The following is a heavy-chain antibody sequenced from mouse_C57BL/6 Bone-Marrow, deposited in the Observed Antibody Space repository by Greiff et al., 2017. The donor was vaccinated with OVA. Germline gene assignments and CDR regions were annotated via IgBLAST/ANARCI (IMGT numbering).Heavy chain of an antibody. Sequence: QVQLQQSGAELVRPGASVTLSCKASGYTFTDYEMHWVKQTPVHGLEWIGAIDPETGGTAYNQKFKGKAILTADKSSSTAYMELRSLTSEDSAVYYGTRLFITTEDWYFDVWGTGTTVTVSS. CDR3: TRLFITTEDWYFDV. J-gene: IGHJ1*03. D-gene: IGHD1-1*01. V-gene: IGHV1-15*01. CDR2: IDPETGGT. CDR1: GYTFTDYE.